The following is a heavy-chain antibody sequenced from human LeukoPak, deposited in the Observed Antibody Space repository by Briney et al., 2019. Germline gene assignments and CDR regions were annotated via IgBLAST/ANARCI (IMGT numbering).Heavy chain of an antibody. D-gene: IGHD1-26*01. CDR2: ISGSGRST. V-gene: IGHV3-23*01. CDR3: AKSIVNSGTYIPFDY. CDR1: GFTYSNYA. Sequence: PGGSLRLSCAASGFTYSNYAMNWVGKAPGKGLKWVSVISGSGRSTYYADSVKGRFTISRDKSKNSLYLQMNSLRVEDTAIYYCAKSIVNSGTYIPFDYWGQGTLVTVSS. J-gene: IGHJ4*02.